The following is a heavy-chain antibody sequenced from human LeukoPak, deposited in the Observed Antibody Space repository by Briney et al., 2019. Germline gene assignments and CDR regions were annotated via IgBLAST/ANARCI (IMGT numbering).Heavy chain of an antibody. V-gene: IGHV4-59*01. CDR1: GGSISSYY. J-gene: IGHJ4*02. CDR2: IYYSGST. CDR3: ARVGMATMMLDY. Sequence: PSETLSLTCTVSGGSISSYYWSWIRQPPGKGLEGIGYIYYSGSTNYNHSLNTRVTISVDTHNNQFSLQLSSVTAADTAVYFCARVGMATMMLDYWGQGTLVTVSS. D-gene: IGHD5-24*01.